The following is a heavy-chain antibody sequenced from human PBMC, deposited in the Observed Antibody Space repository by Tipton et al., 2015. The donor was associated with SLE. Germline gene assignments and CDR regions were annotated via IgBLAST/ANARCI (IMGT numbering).Heavy chain of an antibody. CDR1: GGSISSNTW. Sequence: TLSLTCTVSGGSISSNTWWNWVRQPPGMGLEWIGEIHHRGTIYYNPSLKSRVTMSIDTSKNQFSLKLSSVTDVDTAVYYCARTAGRSVKLWYFDLWGRGTLVTVSS. J-gene: IGHJ2*01. CDR2: IHHRGTI. CDR3: ARTAGRSVKLWYFDL. D-gene: IGHD5-18*01. V-gene: IGHV4-4*02.